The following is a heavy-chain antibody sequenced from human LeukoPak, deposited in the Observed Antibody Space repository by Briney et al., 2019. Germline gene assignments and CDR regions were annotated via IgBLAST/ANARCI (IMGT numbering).Heavy chain of an antibody. V-gene: IGHV3-23*01. D-gene: IGHD1-1*01. Sequence: GSPILYCAASGFTFSSYAMYWVRQAPGKGLEWVSAISGGKDSTYYADSVKGRFTISRDNSRSTLYLQMNSLRAEDTAIYYCATKRGQGTQLNFNWFDPWGQGTL. CDR2: ISGGKDST. CDR1: GFTFSSYA. J-gene: IGHJ5*02. CDR3: ATKRGQGTQLNFNWFDP.